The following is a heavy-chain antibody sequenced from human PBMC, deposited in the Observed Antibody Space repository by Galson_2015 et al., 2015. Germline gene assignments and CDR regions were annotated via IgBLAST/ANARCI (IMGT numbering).Heavy chain of an antibody. CDR1: GGTFSSYA. J-gene: IGHJ4*02. Sequence: SVKVSCKASGGTFSSYAISWVRQAPGQGLEWMGGIIPIFGTANYAQKFQGRVTITADESTSTAYMELSSLRSEDTAVYYCAISAGDIVVVPAATGGAFDYWGQGTLVTVSS. V-gene: IGHV1-69*13. CDR3: AISAGDIVVVPAATGGAFDY. D-gene: IGHD2-2*01. CDR2: IIPIFGTA.